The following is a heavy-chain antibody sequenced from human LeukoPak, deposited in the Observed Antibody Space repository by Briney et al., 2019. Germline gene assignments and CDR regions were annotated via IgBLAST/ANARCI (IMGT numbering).Heavy chain of an antibody. D-gene: IGHD1-1*01. V-gene: IGHV3-30*04. Sequence: GGSLRLSCAASGFTFSSYAMHWVRQAPGKGLEWVAVISYDGSNKYYADSVKGRFTISRDNSKNTLYLQMNSLRAEDTALYYCARGYQTGTMGYFDYWGQGTLVTVSS. CDR3: ARGYQTGTMGYFDY. J-gene: IGHJ4*02. CDR2: ISYDGSNK. CDR1: GFTFSSYA.